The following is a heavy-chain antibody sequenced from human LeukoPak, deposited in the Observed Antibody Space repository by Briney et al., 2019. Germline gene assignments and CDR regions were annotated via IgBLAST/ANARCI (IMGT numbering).Heavy chain of an antibody. CDR3: ARATDY. V-gene: IGHV3-53*01. J-gene: IGHJ4*02. CDR1: GFIVSHNY. Sequence: GGSLRLSCAASGFIVSHNYMTWVRQAPGKGLEWISVIYIDGTTYYADSVKGRFTISRDQANNTLYLQMNTLRDEDTAVYYCARATDYWGQGTLVTVSS. CDR2: IYIDGTT.